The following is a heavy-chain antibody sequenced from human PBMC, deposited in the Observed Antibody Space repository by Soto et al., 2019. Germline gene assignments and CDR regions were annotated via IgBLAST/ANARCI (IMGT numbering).Heavy chain of an antibody. CDR2: IDPRDSYT. J-gene: IGHJ4*02. V-gene: IGHV5-10-1*01. Sequence: GGAPKISCQVSGNSFTNYWISWVRQVSGKGLEWVGRIDPRDSYTTYSPSFQGHVTMSADKSSSTAYLEWSSLRGADTASYYCAPSATERAKAYFDYWGQGTLVTVSS. CDR3: APSATERAKAYFDY. CDR1: GNSFTNYW. D-gene: IGHD6-25*01.